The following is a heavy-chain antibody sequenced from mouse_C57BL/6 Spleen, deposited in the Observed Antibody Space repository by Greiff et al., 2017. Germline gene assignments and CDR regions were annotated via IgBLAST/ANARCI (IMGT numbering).Heavy chain of an antibody. Sequence: EVKVEESGGGLVQPGGSMKLSCVASGFTFSNYWMNWVRQSPEKGLEWVAQIRLKSDNYATHYAESVKGRFTISRDDSKSSVYLQMNNLRAEDTGIYYCTGRLGYAMDYWGQGTSVTVSS. V-gene: IGHV6-3*01. CDR3: TGRLGYAMDY. CDR2: IRLKSDNYAT. D-gene: IGHD4-1*01. CDR1: GFTFSNYW. J-gene: IGHJ4*01.